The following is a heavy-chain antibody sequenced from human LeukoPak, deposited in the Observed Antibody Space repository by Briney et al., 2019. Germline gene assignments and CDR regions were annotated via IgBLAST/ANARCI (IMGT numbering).Heavy chain of an antibody. CDR3: ARLIFGVVNDAFDI. V-gene: IGHV4-59*08. CDR2: IYYSGST. J-gene: IGHJ3*02. CDR1: GGSISSYY. Sequence: PSETLSLTCTVSGGSISSYYWSWIRQPPGKGLEWIGYIYYSGSTNYNPSLKSRVTISVDTSKNQLSLKLSSVTAADTAVYYCARLIFGVVNDAFDIWGQGTMVTVSS. D-gene: IGHD3-3*01.